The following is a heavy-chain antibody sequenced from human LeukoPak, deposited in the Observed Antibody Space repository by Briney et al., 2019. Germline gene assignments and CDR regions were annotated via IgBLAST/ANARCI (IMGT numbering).Heavy chain of an antibody. J-gene: IGHJ5*02. D-gene: IGHD3-22*01. CDR3: ASISYYDTSGPNWFDP. CDR1: GGSFSGYY. Sequence: SETLSLTCAVYGGSFSGYYWNWIRQPPGEGLEWIGEINHSGSTNYNPSLKSRVTISVDTSKNQFSLKLSSVTAADTAVYYCASISYYDTSGPNWFDPWGQGTLVTVSS. V-gene: IGHV4-34*01. CDR2: INHSGST.